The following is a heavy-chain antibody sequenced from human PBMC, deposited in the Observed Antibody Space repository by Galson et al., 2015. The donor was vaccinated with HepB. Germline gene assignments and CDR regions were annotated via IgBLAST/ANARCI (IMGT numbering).Heavy chain of an antibody. CDR3: ARLYRQYYYGLDV. D-gene: IGHD4-11*01. Sequence: LSLPCTVSCGSISSYYWSWIRQPPAKGREWIGYIYYSGNTNYNPSLQSRVSLSVATSQTQFSLKLRSVTAADTAVYYCARLYRQYYYGLDVWGQGTTVTVSS. CDR2: IYYSGNT. V-gene: IGHV4-59*08. J-gene: IGHJ6*02. CDR1: CGSISSYY.